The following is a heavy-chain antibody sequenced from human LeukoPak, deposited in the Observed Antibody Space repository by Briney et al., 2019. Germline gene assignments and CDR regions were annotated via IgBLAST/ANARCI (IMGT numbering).Heavy chain of an antibody. CDR2: IYYGGST. D-gene: IGHD6-25*01. Sequence: SQTLSLTCTVSGDSISSSDYYWSWIRQPPGKGLEWIGYIYYGGSTYYNPSLKSRVTISVDTSKNQFSLKLSSVTAADTAVYYCARGAAPDSYNWYDPWGQGTLVTVSS. J-gene: IGHJ5*02. CDR1: GDSISSSDYY. V-gene: IGHV4-30-4*01. CDR3: ARGAAPDSYNWYDP.